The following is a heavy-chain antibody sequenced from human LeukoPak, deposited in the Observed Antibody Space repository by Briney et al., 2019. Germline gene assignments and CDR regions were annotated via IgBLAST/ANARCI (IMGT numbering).Heavy chain of an antibody. Sequence: PGGSLRLSCAASGFTFSDYYMSWIRQAPGKGLEWVSYISSSGSTIYYADSVKGRFTISRDNAKNSLYLQMNSLRAEDTAVYYCAKDGPSNSGNYPRSWFDPWGQGTLVTVSS. CDR2: ISSSGSTI. D-gene: IGHD1-26*01. V-gene: IGHV3-11*01. CDR1: GFTFSDYY. J-gene: IGHJ5*02. CDR3: AKDGPSNSGNYPRSWFDP.